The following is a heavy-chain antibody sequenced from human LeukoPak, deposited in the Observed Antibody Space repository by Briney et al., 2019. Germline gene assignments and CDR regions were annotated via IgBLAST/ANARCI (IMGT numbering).Heavy chain of an antibody. J-gene: IGHJ4*02. CDR1: GGSFSGYY. CDR2: INHSGST. CDR3: ARLGATKKYFDWFSLDY. Sequence: SETLSLTCAVYGGSFSGYYWSWIRQPPGKGLEWIGEINHSGSTNYNPSLKSRVTISVDTSKNQFSLQLSSVTAADTAVYYCARLGATKKYFDWFSLDYWGQGTLVTVSS. V-gene: IGHV4-34*01. D-gene: IGHD3-9*01.